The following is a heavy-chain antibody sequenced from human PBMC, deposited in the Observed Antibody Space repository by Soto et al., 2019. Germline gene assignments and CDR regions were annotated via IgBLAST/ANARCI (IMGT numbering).Heavy chain of an antibody. Sequence: PSETLSLTCAVSGGSISSSNWWSWVRQPPGKGLEWIGEIYHSGSTNYNPSLKSRVTISVDKSKNQFSLKLSSVTAADTAVYYCARDLGSSWKIYYYYYYGMDVWGQGTTVT. D-gene: IGHD6-13*01. CDR1: GGSISSSNW. V-gene: IGHV4-4*02. J-gene: IGHJ6*02. CDR3: ARDLGSSWKIYYYYYYGMDV. CDR2: IYHSGST.